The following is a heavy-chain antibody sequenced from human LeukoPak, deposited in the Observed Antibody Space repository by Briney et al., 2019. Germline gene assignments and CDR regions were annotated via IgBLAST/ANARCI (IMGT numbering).Heavy chain of an antibody. J-gene: IGHJ6*02. CDR1: GGSISSYY. V-gene: IGHV4-59*01. Sequence: SETLSLTCTVSGGSISSYYWSWIRQPPGKGLEWIGYIYYSGSTNYNPSLKSRVTISVDTSKNQFSLKLSSVTAADTAVHYCARRPYYYGMDVWGQGTTVTVSS. CDR2: IYYSGST. CDR3: ARRPYYYGMDV.